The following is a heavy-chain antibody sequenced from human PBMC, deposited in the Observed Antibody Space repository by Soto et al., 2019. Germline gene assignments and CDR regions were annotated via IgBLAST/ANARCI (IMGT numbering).Heavy chain of an antibody. CDR1: GFTFSNYG. CDR3: ARDLGSGTSQKWFDR. Sequence: QVPLVESGGGVVQPGRSLRLSCAASGFTFSNYGMHWVRQAPGKGLEWVGDKWYDGSRKYYADSVKGRLTISRDNSKNTLFLQMNSLRVEDTAMYYCARDLGSGTSQKWFDRWGQGILVTVSS. CDR2: KWYDGSRK. J-gene: IGHJ5*02. D-gene: IGHD1-26*01. V-gene: IGHV3-33*01.